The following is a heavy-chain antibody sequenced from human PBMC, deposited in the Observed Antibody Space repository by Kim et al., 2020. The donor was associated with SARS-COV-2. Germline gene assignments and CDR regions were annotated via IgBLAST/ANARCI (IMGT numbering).Heavy chain of an antibody. J-gene: IGHJ4*02. D-gene: IGHD5-18*01. CDR3: AKDLGNSYGHDY. Sequence: GGSLRLSCAASGFTFSSYGMHWVRQAPGKGLEWVAVISYDGSNKYYADPVKGRFTISRDNSKNTLYLQMNSLRAEDTAVYYCAKDLGNSYGHDYWGQGTLVTVSS. CDR1: GFTFSSYG. CDR2: ISYDGSNK. V-gene: IGHV3-30*18.